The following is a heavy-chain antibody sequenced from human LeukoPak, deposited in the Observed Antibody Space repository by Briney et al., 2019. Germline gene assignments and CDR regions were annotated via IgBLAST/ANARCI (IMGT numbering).Heavy chain of an antibody. Sequence: ASVKVSCKASGYTFTGYYMHWVRQAPGQGLEWMGWINPNSGGTNYAQKFQGRVTMTRDTSISTAYMELSRLRSDDTAVYYCARDQGSSNPSEGGWFDPWGQGTLVTVSS. CDR1: GYTFTGYY. CDR2: INPNSGGT. V-gene: IGHV1-2*02. J-gene: IGHJ5*02. CDR3: ARDQGSSNPSEGGWFDP. D-gene: IGHD6-13*01.